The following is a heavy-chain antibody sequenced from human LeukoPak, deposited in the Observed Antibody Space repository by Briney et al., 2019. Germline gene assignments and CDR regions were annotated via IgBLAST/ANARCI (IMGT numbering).Heavy chain of an antibody. V-gene: IGHV3-30*18. CDR1: GFSFSSYG. D-gene: IGHD2-8*01. J-gene: IGHJ3*02. CDR3: AKEYLKNDAFDI. Sequence: GGSLRLSCAASGFSFSSYGMHWVRQAPGKGLEWVAVISYDGSNKYYADSVKGRFTISRDNSKNTLYLQMNSLRAEDTAVYYCAKEYLKNDAFDIWGQGTMVTVSS. CDR2: ISYDGSNK.